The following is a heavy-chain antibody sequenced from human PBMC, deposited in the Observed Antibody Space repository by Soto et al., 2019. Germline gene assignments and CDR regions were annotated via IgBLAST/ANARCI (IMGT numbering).Heavy chain of an antibody. D-gene: IGHD1-26*01. CDR1: GYTFFSYG. V-gene: IGHV1-18*01. CDR3: ARLVGPTSSDNWFDP. Sequence: QVKLEQSGAEVKKPGASVKVSCKASGYTFFSYGITWVRQAPGQGLEWMGWVSGYNGHTNYAQKFQGRVTMTRDISTTTAYRELRNLRSDDTAVYYCARLVGPTSSDNWFDPWGQGTLVTVSS. J-gene: IGHJ5*02. CDR2: VSGYNGHT.